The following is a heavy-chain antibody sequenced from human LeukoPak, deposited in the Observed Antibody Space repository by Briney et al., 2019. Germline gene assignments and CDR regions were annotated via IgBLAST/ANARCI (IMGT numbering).Heavy chain of an antibody. D-gene: IGHD1-26*01. Sequence: ASVKVSCKASGYTFTSYYMHWVRQAPGQGLEWMGIINPSGGSTSYAQKFQGRVTMTRDTSTSTVYMELSSLRSEDTAMYYCARLSPGSYPEGYYFDYWGQGTLVTVSS. CDR1: GYTFTSYY. V-gene: IGHV1-46*01. J-gene: IGHJ4*02. CDR2: INPSGGST. CDR3: ARLSPGSYPEGYYFDY.